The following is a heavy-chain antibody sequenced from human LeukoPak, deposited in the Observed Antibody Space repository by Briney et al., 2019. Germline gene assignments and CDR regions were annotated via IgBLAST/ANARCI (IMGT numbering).Heavy chain of an antibody. Sequence: GGSLRLSCAASGFTFSDYYMSWIRQAPGKGLEWVSYISSSGSAIYYADSVRGRFTISRDNAKNSLYLQVNSLRAEDTAVYYCARRPLTAAGHVYYFDYWGQGTLVTVTS. J-gene: IGHJ4*02. CDR1: GFTFSDYY. V-gene: IGHV3-11*04. CDR2: ISSSGSAI. D-gene: IGHD6-13*01. CDR3: ARRPLTAAGHVYYFDY.